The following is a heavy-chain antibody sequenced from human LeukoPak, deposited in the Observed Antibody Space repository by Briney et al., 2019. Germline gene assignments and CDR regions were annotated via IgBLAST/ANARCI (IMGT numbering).Heavy chain of an antibody. J-gene: IGHJ4*02. Sequence: GGSLRLSCAASGFTFSSYEMDWVRQAPGKGLEWVSYISSSGSTIYYADSVKGRFTISRDNSKNTLYLQMDSLRAEDTAVYYCATVQREYYYDSSGIMGNWGQGTLVTASS. V-gene: IGHV3-48*03. CDR2: ISSSGSTI. CDR3: ATVQREYYYDSSGIMGN. CDR1: GFTFSSYE. D-gene: IGHD3-22*01.